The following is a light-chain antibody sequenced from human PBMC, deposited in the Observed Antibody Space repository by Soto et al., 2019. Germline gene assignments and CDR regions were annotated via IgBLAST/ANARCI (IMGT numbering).Light chain of an antibody. CDR3: QQYGTSPWT. CDR2: GAS. V-gene: IGKV3-20*01. J-gene: IGKJ1*01. CDR1: QCVSTRY. Sequence: EIVLTQSPGTLSLSPGERATLSCRASQCVSTRYFAWYQQKPGQAPRLLIYGASSRATGIPDRFSGSGSETDFTLTISRLEPEDFAMYYCQQYGTSPWTFGQGTKVDIK.